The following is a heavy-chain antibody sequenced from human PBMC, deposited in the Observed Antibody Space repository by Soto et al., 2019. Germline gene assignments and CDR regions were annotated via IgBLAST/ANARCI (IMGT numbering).Heavy chain of an antibody. J-gene: IGHJ4*02. CDR2: ISNDGSNK. D-gene: IGHD6-19*01. CDR3: AREWSISVADPGY. CDR1: GFTFSSYT. V-gene: IGHV3-30-3*01. Sequence: QVQRVESGGGVVQPGRSLRLSCAASGFTFSSYTMHWVRQAPGKGLEGVAGISNDGSNKDYADSVKGRFTTSRDNSKNTLDLQMNSLLAEDTAVYYCAREWSISVADPGYWCQGNLVTVSS.